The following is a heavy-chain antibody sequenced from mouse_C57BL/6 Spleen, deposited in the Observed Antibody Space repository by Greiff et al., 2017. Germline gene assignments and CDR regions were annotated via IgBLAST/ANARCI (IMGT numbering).Heavy chain of an antibody. Sequence: EVQVVESGPELVKPGASVKIPCKASGYTFTDYNMDWVKQSHGKSLEWIGDINPNNGGTIYNQKFKGKATLTVDKSSSTAYMELRSLTSEDTAVYYCARRGYSNYFYWYFDVWGTGTTVTVSS. D-gene: IGHD2-5*01. J-gene: IGHJ1*03. V-gene: IGHV1-18*01. CDR1: GYTFTDYN. CDR3: ARRGYSNYFYWYFDV. CDR2: INPNNGGT.